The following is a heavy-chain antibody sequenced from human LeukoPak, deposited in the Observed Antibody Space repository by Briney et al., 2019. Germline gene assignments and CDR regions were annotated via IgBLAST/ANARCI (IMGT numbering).Heavy chain of an antibody. CDR3: ARDSRRELLHAFDI. Sequence: PSETLSLTCIVSGDSVITDDYFWGWVRQPPGKALEWLGSTYRIPPLKSRVTISVDTSRNQFSLRLSSVTAADTAVYYCARDSRRELLHAFDIWGQGTMVTVSS. J-gene: IGHJ3*02. D-gene: IGHD1-26*01. CDR1: GDSVITDDYF. V-gene: IGHV4-39*07. CDR2: T.